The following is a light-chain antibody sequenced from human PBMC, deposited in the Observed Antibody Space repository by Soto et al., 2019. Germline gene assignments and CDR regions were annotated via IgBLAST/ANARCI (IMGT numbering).Light chain of an antibody. V-gene: IGKV3-15*01. J-gene: IGKJ2*01. Sequence: EIVMTQSPATLSVSLGERVTLSCRASQKISSNLAWYQQKHGQAPRLLIYGASTRNTGIPTRFSGSGSGTEFTLTISSLQPNDFATYYCQQYNSYLYTFGQGTKLEIK. CDR1: QKISSN. CDR3: QQYNSYLYT. CDR2: GAS.